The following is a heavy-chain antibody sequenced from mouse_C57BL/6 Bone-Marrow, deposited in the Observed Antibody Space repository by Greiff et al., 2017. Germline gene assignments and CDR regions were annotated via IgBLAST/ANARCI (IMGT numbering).Heavy chain of an antibody. CDR1: GYTFTSYG. Sequence: VKLMESGAELARPGASVKLSCKASGYTFTSYGISWVKQRTGQGLEWSGEIYPRSGNTYYNEKFKGKATLTADKSSSTAYMELRSLTSEDSAVYFCARWGWSYYAMDYWGQGTSVTVSS. J-gene: IGHJ4*01. CDR3: ARWGWSYYAMDY. V-gene: IGHV1-81*01. CDR2: IYPRSGNT. D-gene: IGHD2-3*01.